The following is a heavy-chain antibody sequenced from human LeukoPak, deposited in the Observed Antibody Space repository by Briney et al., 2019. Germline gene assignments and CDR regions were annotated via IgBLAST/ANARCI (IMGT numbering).Heavy chain of an antibody. CDR1: GYTFSTYG. CDR3: ARDLYYYGSGSYYDVFDV. Sequence: GASVKVTCKASGYTFSTYGISWVRQAPGQGREGMGWISAYKGNTYYAQKLQGRVTMTTDTSTSTAYMELRSLRSDDTAIYYCARDLYYYGSGSYYDVFDVWGQGTMVTVSS. V-gene: IGHV1-18*01. CDR2: ISAYKGNT. J-gene: IGHJ3*01. D-gene: IGHD3-10*01.